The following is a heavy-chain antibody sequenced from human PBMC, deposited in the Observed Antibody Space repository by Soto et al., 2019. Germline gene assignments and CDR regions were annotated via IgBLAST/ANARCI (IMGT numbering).Heavy chain of an antibody. J-gene: IGHJ5*02. Sequence: QVQLQESGPGLVKPSQTLSLTCTVSGGSISNGDYYWSWIRQPPGKGLEWIGYIYFSGSTYYNPSLKSRVSISIDTSNNQFSLNVTSVTAADTAVYYCARVVAAAGLWLDPWGQGSLVTVSS. CDR3: ARVVAAAGLWLDP. CDR2: IYFSGST. CDR1: GGSISNGDYY. V-gene: IGHV4-30-4*01. D-gene: IGHD6-13*01.